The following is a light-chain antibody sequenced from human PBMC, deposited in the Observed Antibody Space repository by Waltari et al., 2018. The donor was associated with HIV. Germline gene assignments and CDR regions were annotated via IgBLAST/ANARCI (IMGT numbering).Light chain of an antibody. CDR1: SSNIGRNT. Sequence: QSVLTPPPSASGTPGQRVTISCSGSSSNIGRNTVNWYQLLPGTAPKLLIYSNNQRPSGVPDRFSGSKSGPSASLAISGLQSEDEADYYCATWDDSLNAWVFGGGTKLTVL. CDR2: SNN. J-gene: IGLJ3*02. CDR3: ATWDDSLNAWV. V-gene: IGLV1-44*01.